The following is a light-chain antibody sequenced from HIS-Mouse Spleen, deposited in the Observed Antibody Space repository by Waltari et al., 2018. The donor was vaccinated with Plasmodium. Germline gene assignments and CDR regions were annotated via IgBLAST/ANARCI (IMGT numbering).Light chain of an antibody. J-gene: IGLJ3*02. CDR1: AFPKKY. CDR2: EDS. Sequence: SYELTQPPSVSVSPGQTARITCTGDAFPKKYAYWYQQKSGQAPARVIYEDSKRPAGIPERFSGSSSGTMATLTISGAQVEDEADYYCYSTDSSGNHRVFGGGTKLTVL. V-gene: IGLV3-10*01. CDR3: YSTDSSGNHRV.